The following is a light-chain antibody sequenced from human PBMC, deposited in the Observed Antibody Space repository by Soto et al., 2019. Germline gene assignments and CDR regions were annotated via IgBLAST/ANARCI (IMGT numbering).Light chain of an antibody. Sequence: QSVLTQPRSVSGSPGQSVTISCTGTSSDVGAYNYVSWYQQHPGKAPKLIIFDVSKRPSGVPDRLSGSKSGNTASLTISELQAEDEADYHCCSYAGSYTWVFGGGTKLTVL. CDR2: DVS. V-gene: IGLV2-11*01. J-gene: IGLJ3*02. CDR1: SSDVGAYNY. CDR3: CSYAGSYTWV.